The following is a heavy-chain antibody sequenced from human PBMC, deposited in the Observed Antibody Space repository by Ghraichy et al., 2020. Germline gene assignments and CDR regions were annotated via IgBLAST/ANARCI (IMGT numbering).Heavy chain of an antibody. CDR1: GFTFSSYS. J-gene: IGHJ4*02. D-gene: IGHD4-23*01. V-gene: IGHV3-21*01. Sequence: GGSLRLSCAASGFTFSSYSMNWVRQAPGKGLEWVSSISSSSSYIYYADSVKGRFTISRDNAKNSLYLQMNSLRAEDTAVYYCARDFPYYGGNSGGGIDSWGQGTLVTVSS. CDR2: ISSSSSYI. CDR3: ARDFPYYGGNSGGGIDS.